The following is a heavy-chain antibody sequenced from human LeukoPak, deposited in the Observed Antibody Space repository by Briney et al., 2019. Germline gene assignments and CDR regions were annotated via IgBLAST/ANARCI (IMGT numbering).Heavy chain of an antibody. CDR2: IYSGGNT. D-gene: IGHD3-22*01. Sequence: GGSLRLSCAASGFTFSSYGMSWVRQAPGKGLECVSVIYSGGNTYYADSVKGRFTISRDNSKNTLYLQMDSLRAEDTAVYYCARKTDSGGQGDYWGPGTLVTVSS. V-gene: IGHV3-66*01. CDR3: ARKTDSGGQGDY. CDR1: GFTFSSYG. J-gene: IGHJ4*02.